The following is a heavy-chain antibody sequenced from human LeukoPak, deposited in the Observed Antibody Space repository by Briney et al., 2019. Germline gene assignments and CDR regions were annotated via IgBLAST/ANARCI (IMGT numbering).Heavy chain of an antibody. D-gene: IGHD1-26*01. Sequence: SETLSLTCTVSGGSISSGSYYWSWIRQPPGKGLEWIGYIYYSGSTNYNPSLKSRVTISVDTSKNQFSLKLSSVTAADTAVYYCARQEVELAAVDYWGQGTLVTVSS. CDR2: IYYSGST. CDR1: GGSISSGSYY. V-gene: IGHV4-61*01. J-gene: IGHJ4*02. CDR3: ARQEVELAAVDY.